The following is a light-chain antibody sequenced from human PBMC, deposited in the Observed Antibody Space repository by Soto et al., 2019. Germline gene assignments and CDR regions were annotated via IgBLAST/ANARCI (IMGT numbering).Light chain of an antibody. CDR3: QQRSNWLT. J-gene: IGKJ4*01. CDR2: GAS. Sequence: EIVLTQSPATLSLSPGERATLSCRASQSVGTNLAWYQHRPGQAPRLLMYGASTRATGIPSRFSGSGSGTDFTLTISSLEPEDFAVYYCQQRSNWLTFGGGTKVDIK. CDR1: QSVGTN. V-gene: IGKV3-11*01.